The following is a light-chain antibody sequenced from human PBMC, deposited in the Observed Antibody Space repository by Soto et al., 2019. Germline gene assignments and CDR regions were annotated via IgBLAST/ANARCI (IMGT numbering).Light chain of an antibody. Sequence: QSVLTQPPSVSGAPGQRVTISCTGSSSNIGAGYDVHWYQQLPGTAPKLLIYGNSNRPSGVPDRFSGSKSGTSASLAITGLQAEDEADYYCQSYDSNLVGLVFGAGTKVTVL. J-gene: IGLJ3*02. CDR2: GNS. CDR3: QSYDSNLVGLV. CDR1: SSNIGAGYD. V-gene: IGLV1-40*01.